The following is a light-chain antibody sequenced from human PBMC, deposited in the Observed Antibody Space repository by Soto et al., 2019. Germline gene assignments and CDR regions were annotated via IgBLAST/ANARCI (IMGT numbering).Light chain of an antibody. CDR1: SSDVGSYNL. CDR2: EGS. V-gene: IGLV2-23*01. J-gene: IGLJ2*01. Sequence: QSVLTQPASVSGSPGQSITISCTGTSSDVGSYNLVSWYQQHPGKAPKLMIYEGSKRPSGVSNRFSGSKSGNTASLTISGLHGEDGDYYYCWSYAGSSPYVVFGRGTKLTVL. CDR3: WSYAGSSPYVV.